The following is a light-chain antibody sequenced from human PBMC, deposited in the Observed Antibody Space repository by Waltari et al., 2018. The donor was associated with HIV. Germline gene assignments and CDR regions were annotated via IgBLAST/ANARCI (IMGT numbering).Light chain of an antibody. CDR1: SSDIGSNDY. CDR3: SSYIASGTIL. J-gene: IGLJ2*01. Sequence: SALTQPASVSGSLGQSITIACFGTSSDIGSNDYVAWYQHHPANAPQLVMLDVNTRPPGCPFPFSGSKSGTTASLPISGLQAEDEADYYCSSYIASGTILFGGGTKVTVL. CDR2: DVN. V-gene: IGLV2-14*01.